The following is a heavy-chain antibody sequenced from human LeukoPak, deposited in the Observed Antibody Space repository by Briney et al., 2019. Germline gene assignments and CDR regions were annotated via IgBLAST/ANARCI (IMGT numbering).Heavy chain of an antibody. CDR2: IYYSGST. V-gene: IGHV4-38-2*02. CDR3: ARRSSTSLNWFDP. D-gene: IGHD2-2*01. CDR1: GYFISSGYY. Sequence: SETLSLTCTVSGYFISSGYYWSWIRQPPGKGLEWIGYIYYSGSTNYNPSLKSRVTISVDTSKNQFSLKLSSVTAADTAVYYCARRSSTSLNWFDPWGQGTLVTVSS. J-gene: IGHJ5*02.